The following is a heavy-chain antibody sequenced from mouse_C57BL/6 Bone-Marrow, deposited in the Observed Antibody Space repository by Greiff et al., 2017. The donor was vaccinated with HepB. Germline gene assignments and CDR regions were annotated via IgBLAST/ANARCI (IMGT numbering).Heavy chain of an antibody. CDR2: INSDGGST. CDR3: YVGWYFDV. Sequence: EVKVEESGGGLVQPGESLKLSCESNEYEFPSHDMSWVRKTPEKRLELVAAINSDGGSTYYPDTMERRFIISRDNTKKTLYLQMSSLRSEDTALLSNYVGWYFDVWGTGTTVTVSS. CDR1: EYEFPSHD. D-gene: IGHD2-5*01. V-gene: IGHV5-2*03. J-gene: IGHJ1*03.